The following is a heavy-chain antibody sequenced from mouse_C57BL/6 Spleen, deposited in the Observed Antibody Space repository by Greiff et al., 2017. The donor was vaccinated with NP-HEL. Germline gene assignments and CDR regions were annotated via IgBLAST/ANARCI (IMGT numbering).Heavy chain of an antibody. J-gene: IGHJ3*01. CDR2: INPNNGGT. Sequence: EVQLQQSGPELVKPGASVKISCKASGYTFTDYYMNWVKQSHGKSLEWIGDINPNNGGTSYNQKFKGKATLTVDKSSSTAYMELRSLTSEDSAVYYCAREVTTRETWFAYWGQGTLVTVSA. V-gene: IGHV1-26*01. D-gene: IGHD2-2*01. CDR3: AREVTTRETWFAY. CDR1: GYTFTDYY.